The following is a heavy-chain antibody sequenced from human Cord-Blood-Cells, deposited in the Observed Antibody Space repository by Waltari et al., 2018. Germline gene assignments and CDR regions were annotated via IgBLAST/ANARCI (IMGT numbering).Heavy chain of an antibody. Sequence: QVQLVESGGGVVQPGRSLRLSCAASGFTFSSYGMHWVRQAPGKGLEWVAVISYDGSNKYYADSMKGRFTISRDNSKNTLYLQMNSLRAEDTAVYYCAKESYYSGSFDYWGQGTLVTVSS. CDR3: AKESYYSGSFDY. V-gene: IGHV3-30*18. D-gene: IGHD1-26*01. J-gene: IGHJ4*02. CDR2: ISYDGSNK. CDR1: GFTFSSYG.